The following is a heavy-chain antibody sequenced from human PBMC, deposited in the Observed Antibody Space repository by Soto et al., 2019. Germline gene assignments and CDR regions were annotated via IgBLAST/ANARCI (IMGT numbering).Heavy chain of an antibody. D-gene: IGHD3-3*01. J-gene: IGHJ3*02. CDR2: ISAYNGNT. CDR1: GYTFTSYG. Sequence: QVQLVQSGAEVKKPGASVKVSCKASGYTFTSYGISWVRQAPGQGLEWMGWISAYNGNTNYAQKLQGRVTMTTDTSTSTAYMELRSLRSDDTAVYYCASSLSSGITILGVVIRAFDIWGQGTMVTVSS. V-gene: IGHV1-18*01. CDR3: ASSLSSGITILGVVIRAFDI.